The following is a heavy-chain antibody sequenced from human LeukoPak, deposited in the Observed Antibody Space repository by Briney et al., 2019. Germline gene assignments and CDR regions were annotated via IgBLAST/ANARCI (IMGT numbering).Heavy chain of an antibody. D-gene: IGHD6-13*01. J-gene: IGHJ4*02. CDR1: GFTFSNYW. Sequence: GGSLRLSCAASGFTFSNYWMHWVRQAPGKGLVWVSRIETDGSSTNYADSVKGRFTISRDNAKNALYLQMNSLRAEDTAVYYCARDPSYSSSWYDYWGQGTLVTVSS. CDR3: ARDPSYSSSWYDY. V-gene: IGHV3-74*01. CDR2: IETDGSST.